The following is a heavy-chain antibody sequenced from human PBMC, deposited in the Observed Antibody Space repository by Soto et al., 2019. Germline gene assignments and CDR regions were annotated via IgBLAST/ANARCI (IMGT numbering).Heavy chain of an antibody. CDR2: IYPGDSDT. CDR3: SRPHDRTVAVSGALDI. D-gene: IGHD2-15*01. CDR1: GYSFTSYW. Sequence: GESLKVSWKGSGYSFTSYWSGWVSQMTGKGLEWMGIIYPGDSDTRYSPSFQGQVTISADKSISTAYLQWSSLKASDTAMYYFSRPHDRTVAVSGALDIWGQGTMDTVSS. J-gene: IGHJ3*02. V-gene: IGHV5-51*01.